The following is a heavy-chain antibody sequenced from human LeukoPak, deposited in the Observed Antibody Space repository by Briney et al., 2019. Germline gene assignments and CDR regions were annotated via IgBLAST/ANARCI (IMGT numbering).Heavy chain of an antibody. CDR3: ARAAADSNYYHGLDV. CDR2: IWFDGSNK. CDR1: GFAFRSYG. V-gene: IGHV3-33*01. D-gene: IGHD6-13*01. Sequence: PGGSLRLSCAASGFAFRSYGMHRVRQAPGKGLEWVAVIWFDGSNKYYADSVKGRFTISRDNSENTLYLQMNSLRAEDTAVYYCARAAADSNYYHGLDVWGQGTTATVSS. J-gene: IGHJ6*02.